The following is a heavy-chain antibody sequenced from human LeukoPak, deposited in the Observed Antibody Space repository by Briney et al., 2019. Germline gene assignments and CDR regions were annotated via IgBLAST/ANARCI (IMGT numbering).Heavy chain of an antibody. Sequence: PGGSLRLSCAASGFTFSSYGMSWVRQAPGKGLEWVSGISGSGGNTYYADSVKGRFTISRDNSKKTLFLQMNSLRAEDTAVYYCAKDGVAAGTFDYWGQGTLVTVSS. CDR2: ISGSGGNT. J-gene: IGHJ4*02. D-gene: IGHD6-13*01. CDR1: GFTFSSYG. V-gene: IGHV3-23*01. CDR3: AKDGVAAGTFDY.